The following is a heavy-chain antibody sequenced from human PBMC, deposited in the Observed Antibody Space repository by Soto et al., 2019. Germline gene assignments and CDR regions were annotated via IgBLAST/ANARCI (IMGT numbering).Heavy chain of an antibody. CDR1: GDSIISSDFY. V-gene: IGHV4-39*01. Sequence: SETLSLTCTVSGDSIISSDFYWGWVRQPPGKGLEWIGSIFYLGSSYYNPSLKSRVTMSVDTSKNQFSLRLRSVTAADTALYFCARNSLALRKNNWFDPWGQGIMVTVSS. J-gene: IGHJ5*02. CDR2: IFYLGSS. CDR3: ARNSLALRKNNWFDP. D-gene: IGHD3-3*02.